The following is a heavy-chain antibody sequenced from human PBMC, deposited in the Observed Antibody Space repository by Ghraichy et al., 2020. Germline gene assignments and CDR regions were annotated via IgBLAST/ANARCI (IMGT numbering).Heavy chain of an antibody. CDR2: ISGDGGST. V-gene: IGHV3-43*02. CDR3: AKENYDFWSGYYPNWFDP. Sequence: GGSLRLSCAASGFTFDDYAMHWVRQAPGKGLEWVSLISGDGGSTYYADSVKGRFTISRDNSKNSLYLQMNSLRTEDTALYYCAKENYDFWSGYYPNWFDPWGQGTLVTVSS. D-gene: IGHD3-3*01. J-gene: IGHJ5*02. CDR1: GFTFDDYA.